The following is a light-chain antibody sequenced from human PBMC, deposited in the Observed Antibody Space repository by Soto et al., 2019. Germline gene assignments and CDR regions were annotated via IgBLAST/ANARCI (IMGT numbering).Light chain of an antibody. CDR1: ESVSSN. V-gene: IGKV3-15*01. CDR3: QQYNKWPLT. CDR2: GVF. Sequence: VMTQSPATLSVSPGERATLSCRASESVSSNLAWYQQKYGQAPRLLIYGVFIRATGIPARFSGSGSGTEFTLTISSLQSEDFAVYYCQQYNKWPLTFGGGTKVDIK. J-gene: IGKJ4*01.